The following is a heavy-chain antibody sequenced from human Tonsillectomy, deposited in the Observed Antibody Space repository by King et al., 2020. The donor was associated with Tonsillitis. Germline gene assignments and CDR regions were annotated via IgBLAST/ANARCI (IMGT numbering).Heavy chain of an antibody. CDR1: GFTFSSYE. CDR3: ARISTTSSLAFDI. D-gene: IGHD2-2*01. V-gene: IGHV3-48*03. CDR2: ISSSGSTI. Sequence: VQLVESGGGLVQPGGSLRLSCAASGFTFSSYEMNWVRQAPGKGLEWVSYISSSGSTIYYTDSVKGRFTISRENAKNSLYLQMNSLRAEDTAVYYCARISTTSSLAFDIWGQGTMVTVSS. J-gene: IGHJ3*02.